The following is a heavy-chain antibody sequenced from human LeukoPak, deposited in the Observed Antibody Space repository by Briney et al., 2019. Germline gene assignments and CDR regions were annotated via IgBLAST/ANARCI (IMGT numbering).Heavy chain of an antibody. CDR2: ISGSGGST. CDR3: AKWVSFDWFPIDY. J-gene: IGHJ4*02. D-gene: IGHD3-9*01. CDR1: GFTFSSYA. V-gene: IGHV3-23*01. Sequence: GGSLRISCAASGFTFSSYAMGWVRQAPGKGLHWVSGISGSGGSTYYPDSVKGRFTISRDNSKNTLYLQMNSLRAEDTAVYYCAKWVSFDWFPIDYWGQGTLVSVSS.